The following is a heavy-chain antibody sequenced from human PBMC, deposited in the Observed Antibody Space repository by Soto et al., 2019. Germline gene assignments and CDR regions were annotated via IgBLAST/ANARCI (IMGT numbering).Heavy chain of an antibody. V-gene: IGHV4-59*01. CDR3: VRGFYDNAGYSAPFDS. CDR1: GVSISNYY. D-gene: IGHD3-22*01. J-gene: IGHJ4*02. Sequence: TSETLSLTCTVSGVSISNYYRNWIRQPPGKRLEWIGYIHNSGSTKYNPSLKSRVTISVDTSRNQFSLQLKSLTATDTAVYYCVRGFYDNAGYSAPFDSWGRGTLVTVSS. CDR2: IHNSGST.